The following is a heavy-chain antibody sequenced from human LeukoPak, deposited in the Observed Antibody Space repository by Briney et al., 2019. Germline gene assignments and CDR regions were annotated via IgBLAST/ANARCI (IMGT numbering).Heavy chain of an antibody. V-gene: IGHV5-51*01. Sequence: GESLKISCKGSGYSFTSYWIGWVRQMPGKGLEWMGIIYPGDSDTRYSPSFQGQVTISADKSISTAYLQWSSLKASDTAMYYCARLGPRCCSSTSCYVHHFDYWGQGTLVTVSS. CDR3: ARLGPRCCSSTSCYVHHFDY. CDR2: IYPGDSDT. D-gene: IGHD2-2*01. J-gene: IGHJ4*02. CDR1: GYSFTSYW.